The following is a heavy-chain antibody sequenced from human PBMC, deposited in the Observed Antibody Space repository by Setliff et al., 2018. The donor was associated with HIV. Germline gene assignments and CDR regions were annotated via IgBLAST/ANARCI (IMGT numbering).Heavy chain of an antibody. CDR3: ARVPVAGANWFDP. J-gene: IGHJ5*02. D-gene: IGHD2-21*01. CDR2: VSQSGST. Sequence: SETLSLTCSVSGVSINRTDHYWGWIRQSPGKRLEWIGSVSQSGSTYYNPSLESRITISVDRSKNLFSLKLISVTAADQGVYYCARVPVAGANWFDPWGLGTLVTVS. CDR1: GVSINRTDHY. V-gene: IGHV4-39*01.